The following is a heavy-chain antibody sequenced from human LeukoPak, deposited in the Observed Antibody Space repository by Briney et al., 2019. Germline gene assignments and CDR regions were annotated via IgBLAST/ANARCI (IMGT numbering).Heavy chain of an antibody. CDR2: IYSGGNT. V-gene: IGHV3-23*03. Sequence: GGSLRLSCAASGFTFSSYAMSWVRQAPGKGLEWVSVIYSGGNTYYADSVKGRFTISRDNSKNTLYLQMNSLRAEDTAVYYCTRDRGATAGRGGWFDPWGQGTLVTVSS. D-gene: IGHD6-13*01. J-gene: IGHJ5*02. CDR1: GFTFSSYA. CDR3: TRDRGATAGRGGWFDP.